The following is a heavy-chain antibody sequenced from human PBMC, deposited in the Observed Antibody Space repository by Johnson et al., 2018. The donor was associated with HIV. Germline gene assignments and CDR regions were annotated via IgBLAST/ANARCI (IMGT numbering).Heavy chain of an antibody. CDR2: IRYDGTNK. V-gene: IGHV3-30*02. Sequence: QVQLVESGGGVVQPGGSLRLSCAASGFTFSTYGMHWVRQAPGKGLEWVSFIRYDGTNKYYADSVKGRFTISRDNSENTLFLQMNSLRAEDTAVYYCARDDTGYSSSFDAFDVWGQGTMVTVSS. CDR1: GFTFSTYG. D-gene: IGHD6-13*01. J-gene: IGHJ3*01. CDR3: ARDDTGYSSSFDAFDV.